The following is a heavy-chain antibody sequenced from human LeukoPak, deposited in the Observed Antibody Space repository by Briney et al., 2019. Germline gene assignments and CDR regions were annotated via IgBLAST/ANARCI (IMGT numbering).Heavy chain of an antibody. CDR3: ARDTSTVTNREFDY. V-gene: IGHV3-21*01. Sequence: PAGSLTLSCAASGFTFSSYNMNWVRQAPGKGLEWVSLISSDTSYIHYADSVKGRFTISRDNAKNSVFLQMNSLRAEDTAVYYCARDTSTVTNREFDYWGQGTLVTVSS. J-gene: IGHJ4*02. CDR2: ISSDTSYI. CDR1: GFTFSSYN. D-gene: IGHD4-17*01.